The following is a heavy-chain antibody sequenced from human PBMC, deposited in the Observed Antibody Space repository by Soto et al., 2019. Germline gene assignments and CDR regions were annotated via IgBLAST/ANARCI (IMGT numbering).Heavy chain of an antibody. J-gene: IGHJ5*02. D-gene: IGHD4-17*01. Sequence: GSLRLSCVASGFTFSKYAMMWVRQDPGKGLEWVAGILGSGGTYHADSVKGRFTISKDNSLSTLYLQMDLLRADDTAVYYCAKDAVYGDGFWLPESWGQGTLVTVSS. CDR1: GFTFSKYA. V-gene: IGHV3-23*01. CDR3: AKDAVYGDGFWLPES. CDR2: ILGSGGT.